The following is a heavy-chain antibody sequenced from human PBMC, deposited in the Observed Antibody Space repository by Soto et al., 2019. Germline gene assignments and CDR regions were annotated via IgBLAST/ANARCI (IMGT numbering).Heavy chain of an antibody. CDR1: GYTFNTYG. CDR2: ISAFNGNT. J-gene: IGHJ1*01. Sequence: ASVKVSCRASGYTFNTYGITWVRQAPGQGLEWMGWISAFNGNTNYAQKLQGRVTMTTDKSTSKAYMELRSLTSDDTAIYYCARGTLSSGWYAEYFQHWGQGTMVTVSS. CDR3: ARGTLSSGWYAEYFQH. V-gene: IGHV1-18*01. D-gene: IGHD6-19*01.